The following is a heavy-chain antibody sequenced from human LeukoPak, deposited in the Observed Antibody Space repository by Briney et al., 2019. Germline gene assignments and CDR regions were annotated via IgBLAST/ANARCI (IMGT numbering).Heavy chain of an antibody. CDR2: INPNSGGT. V-gene: IGHV1-2*02. D-gene: IGHD6-13*01. CDR3: ARASVLAAGSDY. CDR1: GYTFTGYY. J-gene: IGHJ4*02. Sequence: ASVKVSCKASGYTFTGYYMHWMRQAPGQGLEWMGWINPNSGGTNYAQKFQGRVTMTRDTSISTAYMELSRLRSDDTAVYYCARASVLAAGSDYWGQGTLVTVSS.